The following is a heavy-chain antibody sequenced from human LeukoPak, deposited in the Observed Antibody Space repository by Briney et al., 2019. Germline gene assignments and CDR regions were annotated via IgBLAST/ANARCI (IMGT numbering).Heavy chain of an antibody. CDR3: ARDRGKLRYLDL. V-gene: IGHV3-30*15. D-gene: IGHD3-9*01. J-gene: IGHJ4*02. CDR2: MSLGGSSI. CDR1: GFAFNTQA. Sequence: GGSLRLSCVASGFAFNTQAMHWVRQAPGKGLEWLAVMSLGGSSIYYADSVRGRFTISRDNSKKTLFLQMSSLRVEDTAVYYCARDRGKLRYLDLWGQGTLLTVSS.